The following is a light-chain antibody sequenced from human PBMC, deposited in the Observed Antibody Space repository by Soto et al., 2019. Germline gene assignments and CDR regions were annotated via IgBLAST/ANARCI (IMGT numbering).Light chain of an antibody. CDR1: QSVSSIY. J-gene: IGKJ4*01. CDR2: DVS. V-gene: IGKV3-20*01. CDR3: QQYITSPPRLT. Sequence: ELVLTQSPGTLSLSPGERATLSCRASQSVSSIYLAWYQQKPGQAPRLLVYDVSTRATGIPDRFSGSGSGTDFTLTISRLEPEHFAVYYCQQYITSPPRLTFGGGTKVEIK.